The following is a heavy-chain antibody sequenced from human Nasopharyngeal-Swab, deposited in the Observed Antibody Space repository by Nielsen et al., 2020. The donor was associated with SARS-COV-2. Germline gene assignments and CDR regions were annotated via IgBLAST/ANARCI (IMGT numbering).Heavy chain of an antibody. CDR3: AAGHYDFWSGYYRSYWYFDL. D-gene: IGHD3-3*01. J-gene: IGHJ2*01. V-gene: IGHV1-46*01. CDR2: INPSGGST. Sequence: WVRQAPGQGLEWMGIINPSGGSTSSAQKFQGRVTITADESTSTAYMELSSLRSEDTAVYYCAAGHYDFWSGYYRSYWYFDLWGRGALVTVSS.